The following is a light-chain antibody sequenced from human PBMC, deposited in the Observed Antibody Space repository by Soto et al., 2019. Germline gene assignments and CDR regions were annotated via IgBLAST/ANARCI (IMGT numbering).Light chain of an antibody. Sequence: DIQMTQSPSSLSASVGDRVTVTCRASQGVSASLAWYQQKPGRAPKLLIYGASTLQSGVPSRFSGSGSGTVFTLTISSLQPEDVATYFCQRYNTAPWTCGQGSKVEIK. V-gene: IGKV1-27*01. CDR1: QGVSAS. CDR3: QRYNTAPWT. J-gene: IGKJ1*01. CDR2: GAS.